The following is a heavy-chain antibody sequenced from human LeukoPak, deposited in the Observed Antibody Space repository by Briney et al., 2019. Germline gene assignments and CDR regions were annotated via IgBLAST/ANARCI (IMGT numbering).Heavy chain of an antibody. J-gene: IGHJ4*02. CDR1: GGPFFTSSFS. D-gene: IGHD3-10*01. CDR3: SRLKCSGEFESLHFDL. Sequence: PSETLSLTCSVSGGPFFTSSFSWAWVRQPPGTGLEWIASIEYGRKTYYNPSLRGRVTIFVDTSKSQLSLELTSVTASDSAIYYCSRLKCSGEFESLHFDLWGLGTLVTVSS. CDR2: IEYGRKT. V-gene: IGHV4-39*01.